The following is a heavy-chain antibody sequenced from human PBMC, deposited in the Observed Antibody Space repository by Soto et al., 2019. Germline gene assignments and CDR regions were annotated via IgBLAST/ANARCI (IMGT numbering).Heavy chain of an antibody. V-gene: IGHV1-8*01. J-gene: IGHJ6*02. Sequence: ASVEVSCKASGYTFTSYDINWVRQATGQGLEWMGWMNPNSGNTGYAQKFQGRVTMTRNTSISTAYMELSSLRSDDTAVYYCARNRGSSWERYYYYGMDVWGQGTTVTVSS. CDR2: MNPNSGNT. CDR1: GYTFTSYD. CDR3: ARNRGSSWERYYYYGMDV. D-gene: IGHD6-13*01.